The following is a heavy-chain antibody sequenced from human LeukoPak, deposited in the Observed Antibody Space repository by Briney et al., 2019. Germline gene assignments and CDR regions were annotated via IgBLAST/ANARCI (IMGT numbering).Heavy chain of an antibody. CDR3: AKDQSSGWHAFDI. Sequence: PGGSLRLSCAASGFTFSNYWMHWVRQAPGKGLEWVAFIRYDGSNKYYADSVKGRFTISRDNSKNTLYLQMNSLRAEDTAVYYCAKDQSSGWHAFDIWGQGTMVTVSS. J-gene: IGHJ3*02. CDR2: IRYDGSNK. D-gene: IGHD6-19*01. CDR1: GFTFSNYW. V-gene: IGHV3-30*02.